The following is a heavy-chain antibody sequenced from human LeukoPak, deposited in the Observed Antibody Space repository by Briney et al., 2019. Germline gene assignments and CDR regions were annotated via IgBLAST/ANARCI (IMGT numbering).Heavy chain of an antibody. V-gene: IGHV3-66*01. CDR1: GFIVSSNY. CDR3: ARANWNDDAFDI. J-gene: IGHJ3*02. D-gene: IGHD1-20*01. CDR2: IYSGGNT. Sequence: GGSLRLSCAASGFIVSSNYMSWVRQAPGKGLEWVSVIYSGGNTYYADSVKGRFTISRDNSKNTLYLQMNSLRADDTAVYYCARANWNDDAFDIWGQGTMVTVS.